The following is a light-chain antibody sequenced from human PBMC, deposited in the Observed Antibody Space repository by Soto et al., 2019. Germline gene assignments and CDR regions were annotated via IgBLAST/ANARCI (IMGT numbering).Light chain of an antibody. CDR1: QTVSSSY. CDR2: GAS. J-gene: IGKJ1*01. V-gene: IGKV3-20*01. CDR3: QQYGSSAVT. Sequence: EIVLTQSPGTLSLSPGERATLSCRASQTVSSSYLASYQQKPGQAPRLLIYGASSRATGIPDRFSGSGSGTDFTLTISRLEPEDFAVYHCQQYGSSAVTFGQGTQVDIK.